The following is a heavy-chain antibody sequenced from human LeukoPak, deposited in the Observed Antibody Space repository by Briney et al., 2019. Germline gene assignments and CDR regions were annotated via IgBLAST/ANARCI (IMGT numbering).Heavy chain of an antibody. J-gene: IGHJ4*02. D-gene: IGHD6-13*01. CDR1: GFTFSSYA. CDR2: IRSKAYGGTT. Sequence: GGSLRLSCAASGFTFSSYAMSWVRQAPGKGLEWVGFIRSKAYGGTTEYAASVKGRFTISRDDSKSIAYLQMNSLKTEDTAVYYCNAAAPKDYWGQGTLVTVSS. CDR3: NAAAPKDY. V-gene: IGHV3-49*04.